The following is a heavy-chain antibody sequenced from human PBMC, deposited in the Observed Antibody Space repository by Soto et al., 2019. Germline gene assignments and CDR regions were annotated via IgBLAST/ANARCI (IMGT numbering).Heavy chain of an antibody. CDR2: ISAYNGNI. D-gene: IGHD3-10*01. V-gene: IGHV1-18*01. CDR1: GYTFTSYG. J-gene: IGHJ5*02. Sequence: GASVKVSCKASGYTFTSYGISWVRQAPGQGLEWMGWISAYNGNINYAQKLQGRVTMTTDTSTSTAYMELRSLRSDDTAVYYCARGVGSGTYYNQYNWFDPWGQGTLVTVSS. CDR3: ARGVGSGTYYNQYNWFDP.